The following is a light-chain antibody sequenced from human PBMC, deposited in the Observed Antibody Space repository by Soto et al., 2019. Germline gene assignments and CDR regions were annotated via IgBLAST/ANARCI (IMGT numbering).Light chain of an antibody. Sequence: QSVLTQPPSASGTPGQRVTISCSGSSSNIGSNTVNWYQQLPGTAPKLLIYNNNQRPSGVPDGFSGSKSGTSASLAISGLQSEDEADYYCAAWDDSLNSPVFGGGTQLTVL. J-gene: IGLJ2*01. CDR2: NNN. CDR1: SSNIGSNT. CDR3: AAWDDSLNSPV. V-gene: IGLV1-44*01.